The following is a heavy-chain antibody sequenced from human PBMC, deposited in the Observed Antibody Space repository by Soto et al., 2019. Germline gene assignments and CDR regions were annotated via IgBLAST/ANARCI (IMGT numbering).Heavy chain of an antibody. CDR3: ATVFEH. CDR1: GITFSGYW. J-gene: IGHJ4*02. CDR2: VDSDGSGT. Sequence: EVQLVESGGGSVQPGGSLRLSCVASGITFSGYWMHWVRQVPGKVLVWVARVDSDGSGTSYADSAKGRFTISRDNAKNTLYRQMNRQRVEDKAVYYCATVFEHWGQGIPVTVSS. V-gene: IGHV3-74*01.